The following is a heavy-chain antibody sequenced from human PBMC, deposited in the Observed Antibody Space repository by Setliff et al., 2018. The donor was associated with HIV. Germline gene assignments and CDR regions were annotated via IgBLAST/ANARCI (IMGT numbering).Heavy chain of an antibody. CDR2: VIPIFDKT. D-gene: IGHD3-10*01. Sequence: SVKVSCKSSGGTFSNYAFSWVRPAPAQGLEWMGGVIPIFDKTTYAQKFQGRVTITADEATNTVFMELSNLRCDDTAVYYCARDRPHQHYFELYSFYYMELWGKGTTVTVSS. J-gene: IGHJ6*03. CDR1: GGTFSNYA. V-gene: IGHV1-69*13. CDR3: ARDRPHQHYFELYSFYYMEL.